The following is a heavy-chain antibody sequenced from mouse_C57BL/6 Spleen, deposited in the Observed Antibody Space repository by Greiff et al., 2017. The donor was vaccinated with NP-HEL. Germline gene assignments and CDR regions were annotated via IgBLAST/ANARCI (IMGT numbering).Heavy chain of an antibody. Sequence: QVQLQQSGAELARPGASVKLSCKASGYTFTSYGISWVKQRTGQGLEWIGEIYPRSGNTYYNEKFKGKATLTADKSSSTAYMELRSLTSEDSAVYFCARSAYYSNPYAMDYWGQGTSVTVSS. J-gene: IGHJ4*01. D-gene: IGHD2-5*01. CDR3: ARSAYYSNPYAMDY. CDR2: IYPRSGNT. CDR1: GYTFTSYG. V-gene: IGHV1-81*01.